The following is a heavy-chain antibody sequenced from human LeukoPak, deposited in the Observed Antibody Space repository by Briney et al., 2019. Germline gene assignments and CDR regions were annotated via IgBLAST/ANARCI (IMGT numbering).Heavy chain of an antibody. CDR2: ISAYNGNT. Sequence: GASVKVSCKASGYTFTSYGISWVRQAPGQGLEWMGWISAYNGNTNYAQKLQGRVTMTTDTSTSTAYMELRSLRSDDTAVYYCARWTLAFTGYILTGYYTDYYFDYWGQGTLVTVSS. D-gene: IGHD3-9*01. V-gene: IGHV1-18*01. CDR3: ARWTLAFTGYILTGYYTDYYFDY. J-gene: IGHJ4*02. CDR1: GYTFTSYG.